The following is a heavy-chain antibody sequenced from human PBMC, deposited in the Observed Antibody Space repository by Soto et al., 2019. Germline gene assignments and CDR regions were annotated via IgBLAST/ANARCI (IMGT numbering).Heavy chain of an antibody. CDR2: ASGSGITT. Sequence: VGSLRLSCAASGFTLGNFAMSWVRQAPGKGLEWVAVASGSGITTKYAASVKGRFIISKDNSNNTLSLEMHSLRAEDTGVYYCAKGRLRGLNNGKFDFWGQGTLVTVSS. CDR3: AKGRLRGLNNGKFDF. D-gene: IGHD1-20*01. J-gene: IGHJ4*02. V-gene: IGHV3-23*01. CDR1: GFTLGNFA.